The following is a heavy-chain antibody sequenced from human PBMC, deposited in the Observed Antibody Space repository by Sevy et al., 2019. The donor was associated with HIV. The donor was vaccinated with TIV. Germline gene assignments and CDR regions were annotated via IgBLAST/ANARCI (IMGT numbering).Heavy chain of an antibody. CDR1: GFTFSSYA. D-gene: IGHD3-10*01. CDR2: ISGSGGNT. J-gene: IGHJ4*02. Sequence: GGSLRLSCAASGFTFSSYAMSWVRQAPGKGLEWVSAISGSGGNTYYADSVKGRFTISRDNSKNTLYLQMNSLRAEDTAIYCCADPTVGEVPWGQGTLVTVSS. V-gene: IGHV3-23*01. CDR3: ADPTVGEVP.